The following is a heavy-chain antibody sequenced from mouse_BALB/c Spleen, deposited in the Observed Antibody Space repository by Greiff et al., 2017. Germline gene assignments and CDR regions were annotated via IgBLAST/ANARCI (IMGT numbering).Heavy chain of an antibody. V-gene: IGHV1-69*02. CDR1: GYTFTSYW. Sequence: VQLQQSGAELVRPGASVKLSCKASGYTFTSYWINWVKQRPGQGLEWIGNIYPSDSYTNYNQKFKDKATLTVDKSSSTAYMQLSSPTSEDSAVYYCTRDGYDPWFAYWGQGTLVTVSA. CDR3: TRDGYDPWFAY. J-gene: IGHJ3*01. D-gene: IGHD2-2*01. CDR2: IYPSDSYT.